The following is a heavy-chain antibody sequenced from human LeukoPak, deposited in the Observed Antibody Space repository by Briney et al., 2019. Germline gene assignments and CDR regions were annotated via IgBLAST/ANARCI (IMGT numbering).Heavy chain of an antibody. CDR1: GFNFSSYE. CDR3: ARDSGGIADY. Sequence: PGGSLRLSCAASGFNFSSYEMNWVRQAPGKGLEWVSYISPTGSAIYYADSVKGRFTISRDNAKNSLYLQMNSLRDEDTAVYYCARDSGGIADYWGQGNLVTVSS. D-gene: IGHD6-13*01. V-gene: IGHV3-48*03. CDR2: ISPTGSAI. J-gene: IGHJ4*02.